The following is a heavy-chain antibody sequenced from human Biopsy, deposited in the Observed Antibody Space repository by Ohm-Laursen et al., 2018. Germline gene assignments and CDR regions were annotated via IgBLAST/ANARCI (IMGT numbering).Heavy chain of an antibody. CDR1: GGSFSEYY. V-gene: IGHV4-34*01. D-gene: IGHD5-12*01. J-gene: IGHJ6*02. CDR2: INHRGTT. CDR3: ARGSGYFKLDV. Sequence: TLSLTCAVYGGSFSEYYWTWIRQPPGKGLEWIGEINHRGTTNYNPSLKSRVTISVDTSKNQFSLRLTSVTAADTAIYYCARGSGYFKLDVWGQGTTVTVSS.